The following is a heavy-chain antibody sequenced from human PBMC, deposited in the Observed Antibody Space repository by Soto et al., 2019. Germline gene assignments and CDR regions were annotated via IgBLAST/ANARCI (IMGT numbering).Heavy chain of an antibody. J-gene: IGHJ4*02. CDR1: GVSISDTSYY. CDR3: ARQGSY. Sequence: QLQLQESGPGLVKPSETLSLTCNVSGVSISDTSYYWGWIRQPPGKGLEWIGTIYFNGNTFYNPSPKSRITISVDTSKNQIYLTLTSVTAADTAVYYCARQGSYWGQGTLVAVSS. CDR2: IYFNGNT. V-gene: IGHV4-39*01.